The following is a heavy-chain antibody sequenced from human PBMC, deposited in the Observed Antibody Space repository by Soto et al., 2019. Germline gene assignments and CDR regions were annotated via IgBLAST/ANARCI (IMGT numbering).Heavy chain of an antibody. D-gene: IGHD6-19*01. V-gene: IGHV1-2*02. CDR2: INPNSGGT. CDR1: GYTFTGYY. CDR3: GRDLRGWHFDY. J-gene: IGHJ4*02. Sequence: ASVKVTCKASGYTFTGYYMHWVRQAPGQGLEWLGWINPNSGGTNYAQKFQGRVTMTRDTSISTAYMELSRLRSDDTAVYYCGRDLRGWHFDYWGQGTLVTVSS.